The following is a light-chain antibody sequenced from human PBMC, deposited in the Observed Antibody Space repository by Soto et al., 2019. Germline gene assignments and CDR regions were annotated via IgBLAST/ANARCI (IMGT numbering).Light chain of an antibody. V-gene: IGKV1-39*01. CDR2: AAS. CDR1: QSVGSL. Sequence: DIQMTQSPSSLSASVGDRVTITCRASQSVGSLLNWFQQKPGKAPKLLIYAASTLQSGAPSRFSGSGAGTDFTLITSSLQPEDFATYYGQQSSSLPYTFGQGTKVEI. J-gene: IGKJ2*01. CDR3: QQSSSLPYT.